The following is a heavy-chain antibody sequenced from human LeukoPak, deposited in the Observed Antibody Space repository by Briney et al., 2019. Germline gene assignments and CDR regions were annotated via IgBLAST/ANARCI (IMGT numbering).Heavy chain of an antibody. CDR3: ARMDDGSGGIDY. CDR1: GGSFSGYY. J-gene: IGHJ4*02. V-gene: IGHV4-34*01. Sequence: SETLSLTCAVSGGSFSGYYWSWIRQPPGKGLEWIGEINHSGSTNYNPSLKSRVTISVDTSKNQFSLKLSSVTAADTAVYYCARMDDGSGGIDYWGQGTLVTVSS. CDR2: INHSGST. D-gene: IGHD6-19*01.